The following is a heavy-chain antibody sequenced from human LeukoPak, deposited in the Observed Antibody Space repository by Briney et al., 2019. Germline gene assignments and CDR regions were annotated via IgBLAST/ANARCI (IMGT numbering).Heavy chain of an antibody. Sequence: ASVKVSCKASGYTFTGYYVHWVRQAPGQGLEWMGWINPNSGGTNYAQKFQGRVTMTRDTSISTAYMELSRLRSDDTAVFYCATARGYCSGGPCYSPMGGDAFDIWGQGTVVTVSS. CDR1: GYTFTGYY. CDR2: INPNSGGT. D-gene: IGHD2-15*01. V-gene: IGHV1-2*02. J-gene: IGHJ3*02. CDR3: ATARGYCSGGPCYSPMGGDAFDI.